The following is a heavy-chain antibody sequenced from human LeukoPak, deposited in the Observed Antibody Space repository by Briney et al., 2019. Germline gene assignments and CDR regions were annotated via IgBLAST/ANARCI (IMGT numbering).Heavy chain of an antibody. CDR3: ARDQGGSYLPLGIDY. V-gene: IGHV4-61*01. D-gene: IGHD1-26*01. J-gene: IGHJ4*02. CDR2: IYHSGST. Sequence: WETLSLTCTVSGGSVSSGSYYWTWIRQPPGKGLEWIGYIYHSGSTKYNPSLKSRVTISVDTSKNQFSLKLSSVTAADTAVYYCARDQGGSYLPLGIDYWGQGTLVSVSS. CDR1: GGSVSSGSYY.